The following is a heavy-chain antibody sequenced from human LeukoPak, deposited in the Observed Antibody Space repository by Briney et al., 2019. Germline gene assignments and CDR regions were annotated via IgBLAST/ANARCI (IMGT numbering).Heavy chain of an antibody. J-gene: IGHJ4*02. V-gene: IGHV3-48*02. CDR1: GFSFSSYN. CDR3: ARGRGGDGYNWLCYFDY. CDR2: ISSGSTTI. Sequence: PGGSLRLSCAASGFSFSSYNMNWVRQAPGKGLEWVSYISSGSTTIHYADSVRGRFTISRDNPKNSLYLQMNSLRDEDTAVYYCARGRGGDGYNWLCYFDYWGQGTLVTVSS. D-gene: IGHD5-24*01.